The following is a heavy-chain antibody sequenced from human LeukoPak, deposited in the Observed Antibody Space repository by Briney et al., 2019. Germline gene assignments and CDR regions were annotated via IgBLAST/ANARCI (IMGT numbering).Heavy chain of an antibody. CDR2: INPNSGGT. Sequence: ASVKVSCKASGYTFTSYGISWVRQAPGQGLEWMGRINPNSGGTNYAQKFQGRVTMTRDTSISTVYMELSRLRSDDTAVYYCARVGYYGSSGYYEYWGQGTLVTVSS. CDR1: GYTFTSYG. D-gene: IGHD3-22*01. V-gene: IGHV1-2*06. J-gene: IGHJ4*02. CDR3: ARVGYYGSSGYYEY.